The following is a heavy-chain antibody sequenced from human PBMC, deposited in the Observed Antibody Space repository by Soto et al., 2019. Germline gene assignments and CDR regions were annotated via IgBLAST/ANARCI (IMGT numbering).Heavy chain of an antibody. J-gene: IGHJ4*02. CDR1: GFTFSSYA. D-gene: IGHD1-26*01. CDR2: ISYDGSNK. Sequence: QVQLVESGGGVVQPGRSLRLSCAASGFTFSSYAMHWVRQAPGKGLEWVAVISYDGSNKYYADSVKGRFTISRDNSKNTLYLQMNSLRAEDTAVYYCARAKYSSWGQGTLVTVSS. V-gene: IGHV3-30-3*01. CDR3: ARAKYSS.